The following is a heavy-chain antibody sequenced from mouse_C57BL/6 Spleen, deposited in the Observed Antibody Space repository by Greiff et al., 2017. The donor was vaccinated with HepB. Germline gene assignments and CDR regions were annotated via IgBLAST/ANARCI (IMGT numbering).Heavy chain of an antibody. CDR1: GYTFTDHT. D-gene: IGHD2-3*01. CDR2: IYPRDGST. J-gene: IGHJ2*01. CDR3: ARAICDGYYGYFDY. V-gene: IGHV1-78*01. Sequence: VQLQQSDAELVKPGASVKISCKASGYTFTDHTIHWVKQRPEQGLEWIGYIYPRDGSTNYNEKFKGKATLTADKSSSTAYMQLNSLTSEDSAVYFCARAICDGYYGYFDYWGQGTTLTVSS.